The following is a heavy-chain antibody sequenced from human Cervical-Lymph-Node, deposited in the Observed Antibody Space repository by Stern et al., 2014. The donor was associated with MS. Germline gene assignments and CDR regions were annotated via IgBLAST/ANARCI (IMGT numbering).Heavy chain of an antibody. CDR1: GYTFTDYY. CDR2: IKPNNGGT. J-gene: IGHJ6*02. D-gene: IGHD1-1*01. Sequence: QVQLVQSGAEVKNPGASVKVSCKASGYTFTDYYMQWMRQAPGQGLEWMGWIKPNNGGTKSAQKFQGWVTMTRDTSTSTAYMELSRLRSDDTAIYYCARASTTANNYYDGVDVWGQGTTVTVTS. V-gene: IGHV1-2*04. CDR3: ARASTTANNYYDGVDV.